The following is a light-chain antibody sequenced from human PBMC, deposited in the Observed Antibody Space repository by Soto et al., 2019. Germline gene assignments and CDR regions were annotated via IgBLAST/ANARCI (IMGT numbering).Light chain of an antibody. CDR1: QSIISC. V-gene: IGKV1-5*03. CDR3: QQYNSYPLT. Sequence: DFQITRSPSTCFASVEDRVTIICGASQSIISCLAWYQQKPGKALNLLIYKASSLESGVPSRFSGSGSGTEFTLTISSLQPDDFATYYCQQYNSYPLTFGGGTKVEIK. J-gene: IGKJ4*01. CDR2: KAS.